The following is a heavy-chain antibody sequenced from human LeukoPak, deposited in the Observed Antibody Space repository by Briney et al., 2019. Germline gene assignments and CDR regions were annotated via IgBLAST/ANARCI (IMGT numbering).Heavy chain of an antibody. V-gene: IGHV3-23*01. Sequence: GGSLRLSCAASGFTFSSYAMSWVRQAPGKGLEWVSAISGSGGTTYYADSVKGRFTISRDNSKNTLYLQMNSLRAEDTAVYYCAKRGYYYDSSGYYYFDYWGQGTLVTVSS. CDR3: AKRGYYYDSSGYYYFDY. J-gene: IGHJ4*02. D-gene: IGHD3-22*01. CDR2: ISGSGGTT. CDR1: GFTFSSYA.